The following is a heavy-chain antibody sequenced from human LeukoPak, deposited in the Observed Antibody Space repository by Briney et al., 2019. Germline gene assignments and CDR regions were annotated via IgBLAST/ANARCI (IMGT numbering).Heavy chain of an antibody. V-gene: IGHV1-24*01. CDR2: FDPEDGET. CDR1: GYTLTELS. Sequence: ASVKVSCKVSGYTLTELSMHWVRQAPGKGLEWMGGFDPEDGETIYAQKFQGRVTMTENTSTDTAYMELSSLRSEDTAVYYCATLVSQQLDYYFDYWGQGTLVTVSS. CDR3: ATLVSQQLDYYFDY. D-gene: IGHD6-13*01. J-gene: IGHJ4*02.